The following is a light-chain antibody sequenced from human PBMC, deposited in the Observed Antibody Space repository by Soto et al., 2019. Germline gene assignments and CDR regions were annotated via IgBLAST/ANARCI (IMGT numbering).Light chain of an antibody. CDR1: QDISNY. CDR2: DAS. Sequence: DIQMTQTQTSLSSSVRERFTITCLASQDISNYLNWYQQKPGKAPKLLIYDASNLETGVPSRFSGSGSGTDFTFTISILQPEDIATYYCQESDILPWTFGQGGMVDI. J-gene: IGKJ1*01. V-gene: IGKV1-33*01. CDR3: QESDILPWT.